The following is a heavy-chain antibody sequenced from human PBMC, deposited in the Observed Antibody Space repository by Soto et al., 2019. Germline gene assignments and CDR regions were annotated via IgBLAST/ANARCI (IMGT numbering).Heavy chain of an antibody. CDR2: ISASGGST. D-gene: IGHD6-19*01. CDR1: GFTFSSYA. Sequence: EVQLLESGGGLVQPGGSLRLSCAASGFTFSSYAMSWVRQAPGKGLEWVSTISASGGSTYYADSVMGRFTISRDNSKNTLYLQMNSLRAEDTAVYYCAKRMDTSGSRGHASNIWGQGTTVTVSS. J-gene: IGHJ3*02. V-gene: IGHV3-23*01. CDR3: AKRMDTSGSRGHASNI.